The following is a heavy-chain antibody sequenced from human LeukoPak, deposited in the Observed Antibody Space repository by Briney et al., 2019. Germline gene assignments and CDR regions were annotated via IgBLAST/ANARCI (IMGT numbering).Heavy chain of an antibody. J-gene: IGHJ4*02. D-gene: IGHD6-13*01. V-gene: IGHV3-7*01. CDR2: IKQDGSEK. CDR1: AFTFSYYW. CDR3: ARVGSSWYWDDY. Sequence: GGSLRLSCAASAFTFSYYWMNWVRQAPGKGLEWVASIKQDGSEKYYVDSVKGRFTISRDNAKNSLYLQMNTLRAEDTAVYYCARVGSSWYWDDYWGQGTLVTVSS.